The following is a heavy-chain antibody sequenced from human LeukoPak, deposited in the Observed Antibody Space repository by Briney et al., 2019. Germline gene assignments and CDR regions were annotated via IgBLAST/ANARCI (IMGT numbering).Heavy chain of an antibody. CDR1: GFTLSRYW. V-gene: IGHV3-74*01. CDR2: ISRDGSYT. D-gene: IGHD1-26*01. J-gene: IGHJ4*02. CDR3: SRDLRGADDY. Sequence: GGSLRLSCAASGFTLSRYWMHWVRQAPGKGLVWVSHISRDGSYTNYADSVKGRFTISRDNANNTLCLQMNSLRAEDTAVYYCSRDLRGADDYWGQGTLVTVSS.